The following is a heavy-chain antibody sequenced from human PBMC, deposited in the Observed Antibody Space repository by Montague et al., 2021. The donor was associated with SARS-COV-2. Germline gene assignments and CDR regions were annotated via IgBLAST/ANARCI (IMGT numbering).Heavy chain of an antibody. CDR3: VRFQEGKFGSRTYSPFWYFGP. CDR1: GATISSYY. Sequence: SETLSLTCAVYGATISSYYLPLIPHPTGNGLDSIGHIFYSGDSTSNPSPKTRVTSSVDTAKNQFSLKWTSVTAADTAVYYCVRFQEGKFGSRTYSPFWYFGPSGRVSLV. CDR2: IFYSGDS. D-gene: IGHD3-10*01. V-gene: IGHV4-59*08. J-gene: IGHJ2*01.